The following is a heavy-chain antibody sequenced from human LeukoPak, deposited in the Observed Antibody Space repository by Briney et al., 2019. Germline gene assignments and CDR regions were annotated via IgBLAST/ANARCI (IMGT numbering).Heavy chain of an antibody. CDR3: ARDWWFDP. V-gene: IGHV3-9*01. Sequence: PGGSLRLSCAASGFTFDDYAMPWVRQAPGKGLEWVSGISWNSGSIGYADSVKGRFTISRDNAKNTLYLQMNSLRAEDTAVYYCARDWWFDPWGQGTLVSVSS. CDR2: ISWNSGSI. J-gene: IGHJ5*02. CDR1: GFTFDDYA.